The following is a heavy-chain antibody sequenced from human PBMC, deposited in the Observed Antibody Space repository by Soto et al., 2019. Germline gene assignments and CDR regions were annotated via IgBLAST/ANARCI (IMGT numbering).Heavy chain of an antibody. CDR3: ARVPGRL. V-gene: IGHV3-53*02. CDR1: GFIVSRNY. J-gene: IGHJ4*02. Sequence: QLVDTGGGLIQPGTSLTLSCAASGFIVSRNYMTWVRQAPGKGLEWVSFVYSGGATFYADSVKGRFILSRDDSQNTMYLQMNNLSAEDAAVYYCARVPGRLWGRGTLVTVAS. CDR2: VYSGGAT.